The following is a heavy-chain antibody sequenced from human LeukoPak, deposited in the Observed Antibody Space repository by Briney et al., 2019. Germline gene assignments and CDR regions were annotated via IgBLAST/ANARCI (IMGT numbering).Heavy chain of an antibody. CDR3: ARADDCTNGVCDAFDI. Sequence: SETLSLTCTVSGGSISSSSYYWGWIRQPPGKGLEWIGYIYHSGSTYYNPSLKSRVTISVDRSKNQFSLKLNSVTAADTAVYYCARADDCTNGVCDAFDIWGQGTMVTVSS. CDR1: GGSISSSSYY. V-gene: IGHV4-30-2*01. D-gene: IGHD2-8*01. CDR2: IYHSGST. J-gene: IGHJ3*02.